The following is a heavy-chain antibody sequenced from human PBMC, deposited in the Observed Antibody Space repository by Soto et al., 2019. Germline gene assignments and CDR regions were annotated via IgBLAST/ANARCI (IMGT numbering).Heavy chain of an antibody. CDR2: IYYSGIT. V-gene: IGHV4-61*05. J-gene: IGHJ5*01. Sequence: SETLSLTCTVSGGSISSSSYYWSWIRQPTGKGLEWIGHIYYSGITKYNPSLKSRVTISVDTSKNQFSLKLNFVTAADTAVYYCARQRSGSGNLLWFDSWGQGTLVTVSS. CDR1: GGSISSSSYY. CDR3: ARQRSGSGNLLWFDS. D-gene: IGHD1-1*01.